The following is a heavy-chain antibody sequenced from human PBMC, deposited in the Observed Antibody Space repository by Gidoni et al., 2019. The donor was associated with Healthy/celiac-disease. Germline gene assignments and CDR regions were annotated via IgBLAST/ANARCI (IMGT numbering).Heavy chain of an antibody. J-gene: IGHJ4*02. V-gene: IGHV3-23*01. D-gene: IGHD2-2*01. Sequence: EVQLLESGGGLVQPGGSLRLSCAASGFTFSSYAMSWVRQAPGKGLEWVSAISGSGGSTYYADSVKGRFTISRDNSKNTLYLQMNSLRAEDTAVYYCAKDGDIVVVPAAQIDYWGQGTLVTVSS. CDR1: GFTFSSYA. CDR2: ISGSGGST. CDR3: AKDGDIVVVPAAQIDY.